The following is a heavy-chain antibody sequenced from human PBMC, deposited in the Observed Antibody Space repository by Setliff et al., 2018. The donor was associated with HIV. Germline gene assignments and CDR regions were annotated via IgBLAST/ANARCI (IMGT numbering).Heavy chain of an antibody. CDR3: ARASTRIGYDSRGYPFDY. CDR2: IYYSGST. CDR1: GGSISSSSYY. Sequence: PSETLSLTCTVSGGSISSSSYYWGWIRQPPGKGLEWIGSIYYSGSTYYNPSLKSRVTISVDTSKNQFSLKLSSVTAADTAVYYCARASTRIGYDSRGYPFDYWGQGTLVTVSS. V-gene: IGHV4-39*07. J-gene: IGHJ4*02. D-gene: IGHD3-22*01.